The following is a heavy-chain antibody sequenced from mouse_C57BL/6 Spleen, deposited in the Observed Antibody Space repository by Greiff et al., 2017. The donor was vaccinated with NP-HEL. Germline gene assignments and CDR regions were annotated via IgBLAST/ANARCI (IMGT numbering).Heavy chain of an antibody. V-gene: IGHV1-69*01. Sequence: VKLQESGAELVMPGASVKLSCKASGYTFTSYWMHWVKQRPGQGLEWIGEIDPSDSYTNYNQKFKGKSTLTVDKSSSTAYMQLSSLTSEDSAVYYCAAYYGLDYWGQGTTLTVSS. J-gene: IGHJ2*01. D-gene: IGHD2-10*01. CDR1: GYTFTSYW. CDR2: IDPSDSYT. CDR3: AAYYGLDY.